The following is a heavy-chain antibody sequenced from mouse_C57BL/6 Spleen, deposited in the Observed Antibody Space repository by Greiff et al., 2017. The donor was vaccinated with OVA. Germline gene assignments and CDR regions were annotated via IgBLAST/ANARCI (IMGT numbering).Heavy chain of an antibody. CDR1: GYTFTSYW. J-gene: IGHJ1*03. D-gene: IGHD1-1*01. CDR3: ANYYGGSHWYFDV. V-gene: IGHV1-59*01. Sequence: VQLQQSGAELVRPGTSVKLSCKASGYTFTSYWMHWVKQRPGQGLEWIGVIDPSDSYTNYNQKFKGKATLTVDTSSSTAYMQLSSLTSEDSAVYYCANYYGGSHWYFDVWGTGTTVTVSS. CDR2: IDPSDSYT.